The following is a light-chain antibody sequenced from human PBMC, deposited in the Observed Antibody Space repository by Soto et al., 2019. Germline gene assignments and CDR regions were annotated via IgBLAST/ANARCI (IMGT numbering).Light chain of an antibody. V-gene: IGKV1-39*01. CDR1: QSISSY. J-gene: IGKJ3*01. CDR3: QQSYSTPPELT. CDR2: AAS. Sequence: DIQMTQSPSSLSASVGDRVTITCRASQSISSYLNCYQQKPGKAPKLLIYAASSLQSGVPSRFSGSGSGTDFTLTISSLQPEDFATYYCQQSYSTPPELTFGPGTKVDIK.